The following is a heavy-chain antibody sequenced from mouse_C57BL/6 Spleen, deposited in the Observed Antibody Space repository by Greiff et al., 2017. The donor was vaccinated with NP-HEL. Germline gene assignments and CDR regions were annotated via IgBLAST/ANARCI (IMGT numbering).Heavy chain of an antibody. V-gene: IGHV5-9-1*02. CDR1: GFTFSSYA. CDR3: TRVKDYGSSHWYFDV. J-gene: IGHJ1*03. Sequence: EVQLVESGEGLVKPGGSLKLSCAASGFTFSSYAMYWVRQTPEKRLEWVAYISSGGDYIYYADTVKGRFTISRDNARNTLYLQMSSLKSEDTAMYYCTRVKDYGSSHWYFDVWGTGTTVTVSS. D-gene: IGHD1-1*01. CDR2: ISSGGDYI.